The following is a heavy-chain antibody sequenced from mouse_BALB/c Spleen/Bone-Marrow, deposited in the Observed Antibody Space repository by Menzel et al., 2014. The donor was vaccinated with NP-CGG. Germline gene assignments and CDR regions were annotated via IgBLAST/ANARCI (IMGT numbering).Heavy chain of an antibody. CDR3: ATMITDWYFDV. D-gene: IGHD2-4*01. Sequence: VHVKQSGAELVKPGASAKLSCTASGFNIKDTYMHWVKQRPEQGLEWIGRIDPANGNTKYDPKFQGKATITADTSSNTAYLQLSSLTSEDTAVYYCATMITDWYFDVWGAGTTDTVSS. CDR2: IDPANGNT. J-gene: IGHJ1*01. V-gene: IGHV14-3*02. CDR1: GFNIKDTY.